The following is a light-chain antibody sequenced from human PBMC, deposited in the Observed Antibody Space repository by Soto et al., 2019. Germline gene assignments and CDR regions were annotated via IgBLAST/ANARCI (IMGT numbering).Light chain of an antibody. CDR1: KLGDKY. J-gene: IGLJ1*01. Sequence: SYELTQPPSVSVSPGQTASITCSGAKLGDKYACWYQQKPGQSPVLVIYQDSKRPSGIPERFSGSNSGNTATLTISGTQAMEEAGYYCQAWDSSTAVFGTGTKVTVL. V-gene: IGLV3-1*01. CDR2: QDS. CDR3: QAWDSSTAV.